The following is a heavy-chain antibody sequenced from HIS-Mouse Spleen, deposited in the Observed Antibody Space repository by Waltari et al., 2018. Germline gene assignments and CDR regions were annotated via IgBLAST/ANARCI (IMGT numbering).Heavy chain of an antibody. CDR3: ARIAEGYSSGWYAFDY. CDR1: GFSLSTSGMC. CDR2: IDWDDDK. Sequence: QVTLRESGPALVKPTQTLTLTCTFSGFSLSTSGMCVSWIRQPPGKALEWLARIDWDDDKYYSTSLRTRLTRSKDTSKSQVVLTMTNMDPVDTATYYCARIAEGYSSGWYAFDYWGQGTLVTVSS. V-gene: IGHV2-70*15. J-gene: IGHJ4*02. D-gene: IGHD6-19*01.